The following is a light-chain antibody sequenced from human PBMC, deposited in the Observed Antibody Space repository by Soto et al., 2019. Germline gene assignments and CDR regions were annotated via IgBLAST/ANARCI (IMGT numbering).Light chain of an antibody. J-gene: IGLJ2*01. CDR2: EDN. Sequence: NFMLTQPHSVSESPGKTVTISCTGSSGSIASNYVQWYQQRPGSAPTTVIYEDNQRPSGVPNRFSGSIDSSSNSASLTISGLKTEDEADYYCKSYDGSTVVFGGGTKLTVL. V-gene: IGLV6-57*02. CDR3: KSYDGSTVV. CDR1: SGSIASNY.